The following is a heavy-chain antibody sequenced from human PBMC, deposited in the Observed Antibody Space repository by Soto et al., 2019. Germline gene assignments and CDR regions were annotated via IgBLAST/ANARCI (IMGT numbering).Heavy chain of an antibody. Sequence: ASVKVSCKASGYTFITYDINWVRQATGQGLEWMGWMNPSNGNAGYAQKFQGRVTMTRNTSISTAYMELSSLRSDDTAVYFCARRKERSGPNYIDSWCQGSLVTAAS. CDR2: MNPSNGNA. V-gene: IGHV1-8*01. CDR3: ARRKERSGPNYIDS. J-gene: IGHJ4*02. CDR1: GYTFITYD. D-gene: IGHD1-1*01.